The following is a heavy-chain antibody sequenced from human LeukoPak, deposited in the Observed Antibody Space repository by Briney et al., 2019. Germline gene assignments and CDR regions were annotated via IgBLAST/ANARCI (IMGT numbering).Heavy chain of an antibody. CDR2: IKSKTDGGTR. D-gene: IGHD4/OR15-4a*01. Sequence: PGGSLGLSCAVSGFTSSNAWMSWVRQAPGKGLEWVGRIKSKTDGGTRDYAAPVKGRFTISRDDSKNTLYLQMNSLKTEDTAVYYCTTFDYAAFLIWGQGTMVTVSS. J-gene: IGHJ3*02. CDR1: GFTSSNAW. V-gene: IGHV3-15*01. CDR3: TTFDYAAFLI.